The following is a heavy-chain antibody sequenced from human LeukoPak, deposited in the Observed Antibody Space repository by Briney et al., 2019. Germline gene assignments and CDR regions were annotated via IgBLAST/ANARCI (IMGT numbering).Heavy chain of an antibody. V-gene: IGHV3-74*03. CDR3: ASAHYGDYEGFANLNF. J-gene: IGHJ4*02. CDR1: GFTLSDHW. CDR2: VESDASRT. Sequence: GGSLRLSCVASGFTLSDHWMYWVRQGPSRGLAHVSRVESDASRTTYADSVKGRFTISRDDAKNTMYLQMNSLRAEDTAVYYCASAHYGDYEGFANLNFWGQGTLVTVSS. D-gene: IGHD4-17*01.